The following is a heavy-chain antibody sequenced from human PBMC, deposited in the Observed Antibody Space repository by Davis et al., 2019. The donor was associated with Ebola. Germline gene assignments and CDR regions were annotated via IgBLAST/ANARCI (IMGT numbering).Heavy chain of an antibody. J-gene: IGHJ4*02. Sequence: GESLKISCAASGFTVSSNYMSWVRQAPGKGLEWVSVIYSGGSTYYADSVKGRFTISRDNSKNTLYLQMNSLRAEDTAVYYCARHRYYDFWSGYPYYFDYWGQGTLVTVSS. CDR2: IYSGGST. CDR1: GFTVSSNY. CDR3: ARHRYYDFWSGYPYYFDY. D-gene: IGHD3-3*01. V-gene: IGHV3-66*04.